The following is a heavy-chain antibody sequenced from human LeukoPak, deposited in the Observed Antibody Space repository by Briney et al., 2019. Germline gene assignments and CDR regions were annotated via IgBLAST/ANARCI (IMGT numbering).Heavy chain of an antibody. D-gene: IGHD4-11*01. J-gene: IGHJ5*02. CDR3: ARGPGHDYSRFGPNWFDP. V-gene: IGHV3-23*01. CDR1: GFTFSSYA. Sequence: GGSLRLSCAASGFTFSSYAMSWVRQAPGKGLEWVSAISGSGGSTYYADSVKGRFTISRDNSKNTLYLQMNSLRAEDTAVYYCARGPGHDYSRFGPNWFDPWGQGTLVTVSS. CDR2: ISGSGGST.